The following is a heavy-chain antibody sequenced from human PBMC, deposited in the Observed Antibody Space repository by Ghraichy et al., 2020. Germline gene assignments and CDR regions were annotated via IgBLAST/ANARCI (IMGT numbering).Heavy chain of an antibody. V-gene: IGHV3-49*04. CDR3: TRGGAAAGTLRY. J-gene: IGHJ4*02. CDR2: IRSKAYGGTT. Sequence: GESLRLSCTASGFTFGDYAMSWVRQAPGKGLEWVGFIRSKAYGGTTEYAASVKGRFTISRDDSKSIAYLQMNSLKTEDTAVYYCTRGGAAAGTLRYWGQGTLVTVSS. CDR1: GFTFGDYA. D-gene: IGHD6-13*01.